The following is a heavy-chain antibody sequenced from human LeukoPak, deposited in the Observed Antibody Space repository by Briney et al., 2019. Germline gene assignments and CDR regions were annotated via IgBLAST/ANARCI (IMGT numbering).Heavy chain of an antibody. CDR2: IYYSGST. V-gene: IGHV4-61*01. CDR3: ARDKGSSWYGGFDP. Sequence: SETLSLTCTVSGGSVSSGSYYWSWIRQPPGKGLEWIGYIYYSGSTNYNPSLKGRVTISVDTSKNQFSLKLSSVTAADTAVYYCARDKGSSWYGGFDPWGQGTLVTVSS. D-gene: IGHD6-13*01. J-gene: IGHJ5*02. CDR1: GGSVSSGSYY.